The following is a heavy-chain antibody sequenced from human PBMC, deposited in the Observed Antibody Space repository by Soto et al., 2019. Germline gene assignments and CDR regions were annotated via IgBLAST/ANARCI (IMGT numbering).Heavy chain of an antibody. CDR2: IYWDDDE. J-gene: IGHJ4*02. Sequence: QITLKESGPTLVKPTQTLTLTCTFSGFSLNTSGVGVGWIRQPPGKALEWLALIYWDDDERYNPSLNNRLTITKGTSKNQVVLTKTNMDPVDTAKYYCAHRRGYDILTGINFDYWGQGTLVTVSS. D-gene: IGHD3-9*01. CDR3: AHRRGYDILTGINFDY. V-gene: IGHV2-5*02. CDR1: GFSLNTSGVG.